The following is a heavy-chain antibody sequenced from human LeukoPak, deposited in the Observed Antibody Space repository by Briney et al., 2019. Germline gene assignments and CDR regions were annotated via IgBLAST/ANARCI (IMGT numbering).Heavy chain of an antibody. V-gene: IGHV1-69*01. Sequence: SVKVSCKASGGTFSSYAISWVRQAPGQGLEWMGGIIPIFGTANYAQKFQGRVTITADESTSTAYIELSSLRSEDTAVYYCARNEMEGNVAAGILDYWGQGTLVTVSS. CDR3: ARNEMEGNVAAGILDY. CDR1: GGTFSSYA. D-gene: IGHD5-24*01. J-gene: IGHJ4*02. CDR2: IIPIFGTA.